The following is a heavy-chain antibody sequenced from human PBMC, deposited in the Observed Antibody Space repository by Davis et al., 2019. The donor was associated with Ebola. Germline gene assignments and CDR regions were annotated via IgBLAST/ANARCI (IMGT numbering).Heavy chain of an antibody. V-gene: IGHV4-59*01. CDR1: GGSISSYY. CDR2: IYYSGST. CDR3: ARGPEGRVYYYYGMDV. Sequence: PSETLSLTCTVSGGSISSYYWSWIRQPPGKGLEWIGYIYYSGSTNYNPSLKSRVTISVDTSKNQFSLKLSSVTAADTAVYYCARGPEGRVYYYYGMDVWGQGTTVTVSS. J-gene: IGHJ6*02.